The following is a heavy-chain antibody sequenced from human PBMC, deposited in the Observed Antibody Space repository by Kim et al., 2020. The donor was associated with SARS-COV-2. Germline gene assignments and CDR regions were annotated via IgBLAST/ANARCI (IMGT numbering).Heavy chain of an antibody. V-gene: IGHV1-8*01. CDR1: GYTFTSYD. Sequence: ASVKVSCKASGYTFTSYDINWVRQATGQGLEWMGWMNPNSGNTGYAQKFQGRVTMTRNTSISTAYMELSSLRSEDTAVYYCASGLRYFDWLPVTSDAFDIWGQGTMVTVSS. CDR2: MNPNSGNT. J-gene: IGHJ3*02. CDR3: ASGLRYFDWLPVTSDAFDI. D-gene: IGHD3-9*01.